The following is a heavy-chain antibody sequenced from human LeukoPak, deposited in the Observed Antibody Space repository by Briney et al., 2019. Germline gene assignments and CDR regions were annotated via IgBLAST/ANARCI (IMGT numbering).Heavy chain of an antibody. V-gene: IGHV3-30*18. CDR1: GFSGYG. J-gene: IGHJ3*02. CDR3: TKGYNGYDYAFDI. D-gene: IGHD5-12*01. CDR2: ISYDGKNK. Sequence: AGGSLRLSCTGSGFSGYGMHWVRQAPGKGLEWVAVISYDGKNKDYVDSVKGRFIISRDNSKKTVYLQMNGLRVEDTAVYYCTKGYNGYDYAFDIWGQGTMVTVSS.